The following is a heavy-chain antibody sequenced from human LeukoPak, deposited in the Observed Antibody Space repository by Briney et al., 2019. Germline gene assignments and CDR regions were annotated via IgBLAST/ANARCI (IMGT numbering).Heavy chain of an antibody. V-gene: IGHV4-31*03. D-gene: IGHD6-13*01. CDR2: IYYSGST. Sequence: PSETLSLTCTVSGGSISSGGYYWSWIRQHPGKGLEWIGYIYYSGSTYYHPSLKSRVTISVDTSKNQFSLKLSSVTAADTAVYYCARDVRQTGIAAAGTNWFDPWGEGTLVTVSS. CDR1: GGSISSGGYY. CDR3: ARDVRQTGIAAAGTNWFDP. J-gene: IGHJ5*02.